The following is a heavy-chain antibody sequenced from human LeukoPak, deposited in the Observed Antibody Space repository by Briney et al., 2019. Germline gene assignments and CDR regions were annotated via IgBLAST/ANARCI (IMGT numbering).Heavy chain of an antibody. V-gene: IGHV3-30*03. J-gene: IGHJ4*02. CDR2: ISYDGSNK. CDR3: ARPYYYDSSGSLDY. D-gene: IGHD3-22*01. Sequence: GGSLRLSCAASGFTFSSYGMHWVRQAPGKGLEWVAVISYDGSNKYYADSVKGRFTISRDNSKNALYLQMNSLRAEDTAVYYCARPYYYDSSGSLDYWGQGTLVTVSS. CDR1: GFTFSSYG.